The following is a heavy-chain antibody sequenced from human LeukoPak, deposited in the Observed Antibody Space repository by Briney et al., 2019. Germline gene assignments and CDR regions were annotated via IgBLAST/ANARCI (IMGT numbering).Heavy chain of an antibody. J-gene: IGHJ4*02. D-gene: IGHD3-22*01. CDR2: INTNTGNP. CDR1: GYTFTSYA. Sequence: GATVKVSCKASGYTFTSYAMNWVRQAPGQGLEWMGWINTNTGNPTYALGFTGRFVFSLDTSVSTAYLQISSLKAEDTAVYYCAREGMEIYYYDSSGYYFDYWGQGTLVTVSS. V-gene: IGHV7-4-1*02. CDR3: AREGMEIYYYDSSGYYFDY.